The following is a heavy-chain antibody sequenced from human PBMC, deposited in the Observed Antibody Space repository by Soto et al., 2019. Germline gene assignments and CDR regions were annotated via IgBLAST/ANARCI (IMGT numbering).Heavy chain of an antibody. CDR1: GGSISSYY. CDR3: ARLNGDPTSNFDY. CDR2: IYYSGST. J-gene: IGHJ4*02. V-gene: IGHV4-59*01. D-gene: IGHD4-17*01. Sequence: SETLSLTCTVSGGSISSYYWSWIRQPPGKGLEWIGYIYYSGSTNYNPSLKSRVTISVDTSKNQFSLKLSSVTAADTAVYYCARLNGDPTSNFDYVGQCTLVTVSS.